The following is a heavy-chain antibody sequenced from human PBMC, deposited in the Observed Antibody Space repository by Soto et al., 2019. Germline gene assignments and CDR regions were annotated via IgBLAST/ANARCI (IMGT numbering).Heavy chain of an antibody. V-gene: IGHV7-4-1*01. J-gene: IGHJ5*02. CDR3: ARAPGIAAPNNWFDP. D-gene: IGHD6-13*01. CDR1: GCTFTSYA. CDR2: INTNTGNP. Sequence: ASVKVSCKASGCTFTSYAMNWVRQAPGQGLEWMGWINTNTGNPTYAQGFTGRFVFSLDTSVNTAYLQICSLKAEDTAVYYCARAPGIAAPNNWFDPWGQGTLVTVSS.